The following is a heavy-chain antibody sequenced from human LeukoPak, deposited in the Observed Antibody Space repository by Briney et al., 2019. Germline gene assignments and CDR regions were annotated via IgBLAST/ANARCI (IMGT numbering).Heavy chain of an antibody. J-gene: IGHJ4*02. Sequence: PGGSLRLSCAVSGVTFSTYRMNWVRQAPGMGLEWDSYISSSSSVTYYADSVKGRFTISRDNAKNSLFLQMDSLSDEDTAVYYCARSGYSGYEFDHWGQGTRVTVSS. V-gene: IGHV3-48*02. CDR1: GVTFSTYR. CDR2: ISSSSSVT. CDR3: ARSGYSGYEFDH. D-gene: IGHD5-12*01.